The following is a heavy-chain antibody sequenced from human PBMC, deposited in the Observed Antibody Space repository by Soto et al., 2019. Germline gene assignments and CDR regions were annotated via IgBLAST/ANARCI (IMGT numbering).Heavy chain of an antibody. V-gene: IGHV3-23*01. CDR1: GFTFYNYA. D-gene: IGHD6-6*01. J-gene: IGHJ1*01. CDR3: PSLQGGTAPRPEH. Sequence: PGGSLRLSCVASGFTFYNYAMTWVSLAAGKGLEWVSTVLQSGDGTFYADSVRGRFIISRDNSKSTLYLQMDSLRPDDTAVYYCPSLQGGTAPRPEHWGQGTRVTAAS. CDR2: VLQSGDGT.